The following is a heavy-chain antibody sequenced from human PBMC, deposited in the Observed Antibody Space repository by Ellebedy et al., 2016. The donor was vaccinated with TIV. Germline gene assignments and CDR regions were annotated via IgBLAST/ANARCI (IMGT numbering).Heavy chain of an antibody. V-gene: IGHV3-7*01. CDR1: VFSFSSYW. D-gene: IGHD5-18*01. CDR2: IKQEGDVQ. J-gene: IGHJ4*01. Sequence: GESLKISCIGSVFSFSSYWMSWVRQAPGKGLDWVASIKQEGDVQSSVESVEGRFTISRDNAKNSLYLQMSRLRAEDTAVNHCARDFDTAPMKTIFDYWGHGPLVTVSS. CDR3: ARDFDTAPMKTIFDY.